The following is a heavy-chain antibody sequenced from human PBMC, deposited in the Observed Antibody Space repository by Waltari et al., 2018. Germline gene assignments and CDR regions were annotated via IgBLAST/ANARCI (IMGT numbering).Heavy chain of an antibody. V-gene: IGHV3-30*03. J-gene: IGHJ4*02. CDR1: GFTFRNYG. CDR3: ARGSYSSGCDF. Sequence: QLVGSGGGVVQPGGSRSLSSAASGFTFRNYGMHWVRQSPGKGLEWVAVILSDGSNEYYADSVKGRFTISRDNSKNTLYLQMNSLRVQDTAVYYCARGSYSSGCDFWGQGTQVTVSS. D-gene: IGHD6-19*01. CDR2: ILSDGSNE.